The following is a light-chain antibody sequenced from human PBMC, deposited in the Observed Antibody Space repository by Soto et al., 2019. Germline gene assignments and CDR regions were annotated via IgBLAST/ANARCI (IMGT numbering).Light chain of an antibody. CDR2: DVS. CDR3: TSYPSGSTPML. J-gene: IGLJ2*01. Sequence: QSALTQPASVSGSPGQSITISCTGTSSDVGGYNYVSWYQQHPGKAPKLMIYDVSNRPSGVSNRFSGSKSGNTASLTISGLLAEDGDDYFCTSYPSGSTPMLFAGGPKLTDL. CDR1: SSDVGGYNY. V-gene: IGLV2-14*01.